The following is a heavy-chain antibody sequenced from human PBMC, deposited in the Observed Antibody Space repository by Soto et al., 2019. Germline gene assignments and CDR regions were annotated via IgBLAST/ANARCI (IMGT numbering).Heavy chain of an antibody. CDR3: ARASPETARWHLYAGMDV. D-gene: IGHD5-18*01. CDR1: GFTFSSYA. Sequence: PGGSLRLSCAASGFTFSSYAMHWVRQAPGKGLEWVAVISYDGSNKYYADSVKGRFTISRDNSKNTLYLQMNSLRAEDTAVYYCARASPETARWHLYAGMDVWGRGTTVTVSS. J-gene: IGHJ6*02. CDR2: ISYDGSNK. V-gene: IGHV3-30-3*01.